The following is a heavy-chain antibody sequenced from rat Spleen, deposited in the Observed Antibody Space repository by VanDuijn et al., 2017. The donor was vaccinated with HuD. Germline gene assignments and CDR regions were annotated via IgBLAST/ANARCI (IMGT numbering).Heavy chain of an antibody. J-gene: IGHJ4*01. CDR1: GFTFSKAA. CDR2: IRTTSNNYAS. D-gene: IGHD4-3*01. Sequence: VQLVESGGGLVQPKESLNISCAVSGFTFSKAAMFWVRQAPGKGLEWIARIRTTSNNYASYYADSVKGRFTISRDNAKNTLYLQLNSLKSEDTAIYYCARGGVLKVMDAWGQGASVTVSS. V-gene: IGHV10-5*01. CDR3: ARGGVLKVMDA.